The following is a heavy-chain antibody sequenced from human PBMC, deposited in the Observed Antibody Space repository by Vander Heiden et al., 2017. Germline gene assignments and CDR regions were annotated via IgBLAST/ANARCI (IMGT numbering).Heavy chain of an antibody. J-gene: IGHJ6*02. V-gene: IGHV4-39*02. CDR2: VSYSGTI. Sequence: QRQLPESGPGLVKPSGTLSPLCTVSGGPISASGYYWGWIRQPPGKGLEWIGSVSYSGTIHYNPSLKSRVTISFDTSKNQFSLKLRSVTAADTAVYYCAREAYGMDFWGQGTTVTVSS. CDR3: AREAYGMDF. CDR1: GGPISASGYY.